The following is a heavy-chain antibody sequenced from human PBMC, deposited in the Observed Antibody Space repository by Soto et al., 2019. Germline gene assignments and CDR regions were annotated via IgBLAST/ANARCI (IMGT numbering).Heavy chain of an antibody. CDR1: GFTFSSYA. J-gene: IGHJ6*02. Sequence: PGGSLRLSCAASGFTFSSYAMSWVRQAPGKGLEWVSAISGSGGSTYYADSVKGRFTISRDNSKNTLYLQMNSLRAEDTAVYYSTEDQPERGYYYYGMEVWGQGTTVTVSS. CDR2: ISGSGGST. D-gene: IGHD3-16*01. V-gene: IGHV3-23*01. CDR3: TEDQPERGYYYYGMEV.